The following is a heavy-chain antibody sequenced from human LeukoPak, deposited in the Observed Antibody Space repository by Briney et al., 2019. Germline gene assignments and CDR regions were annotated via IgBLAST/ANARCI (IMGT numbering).Heavy chain of an antibody. J-gene: IGHJ5*02. CDR3: ARGGGWFDT. CDR2: IYFTGTT. V-gene: IGHV4-59*11. CDR1: GGSISPHY. D-gene: IGHD3-16*01. Sequence: SETLSLTCPVSGGSISPHYWTWIRRSPGRGLEWIGYIYFTGTTSYNPSLKSRVTISIDTSKNQFSLKVTSVTAADTAVYYCARGGGWFDTWGQGTLVTVSS.